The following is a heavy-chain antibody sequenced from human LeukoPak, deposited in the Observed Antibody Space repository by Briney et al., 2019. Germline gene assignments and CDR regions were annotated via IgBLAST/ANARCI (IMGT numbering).Heavy chain of an antibody. CDR2: IYTSGST. V-gene: IGHV4-61*02. CDR3: ARAHMVRGVIGAFDF. CDR1: GGSISSGSYY. J-gene: IGHJ3*01. Sequence: SETLSLTCTVSGGSISSGSYYWSWIRQPAGKGLEWIGRIYTSGSTNYNPSLKSRVTISVDTSKNQFSLKLSSVTAADTAVYYCARAHMVRGVIGAFDFWGQGTMITVSS. D-gene: IGHD3-10*01.